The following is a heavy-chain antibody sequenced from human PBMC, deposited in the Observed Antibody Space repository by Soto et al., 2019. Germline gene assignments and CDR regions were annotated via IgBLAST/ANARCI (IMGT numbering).Heavy chain of an antibody. Sequence: GGSLRLSCAASGFTFSSYSMNWVRQAPGKGLEWVSYISSSSTIYYADSVKGRFTISRDNAKNSLYLQMNSLRAEDTAVYYCASLPSGSYYYYGMDVWGQGTTVTVSS. CDR2: ISSSSTI. CDR1: GFTFSSYS. CDR3: ASLPSGSYYYYGMDV. V-gene: IGHV3-48*01. J-gene: IGHJ6*02. D-gene: IGHD1-26*01.